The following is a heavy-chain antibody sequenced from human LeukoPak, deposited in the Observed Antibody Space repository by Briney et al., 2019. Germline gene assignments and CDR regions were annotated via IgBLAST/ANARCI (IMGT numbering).Heavy chain of an antibody. J-gene: IGHJ4*02. CDR2: ISSSGSTI. D-gene: IGHD3-10*01. Sequence: NPGGSLRLSCAASGFTFSDYYMSWIRQAPGKGLEWVSYISSSGSTIYYADSVKGRFTISRDNAKNSLYLQMNSLRAEDTAVYYCARASVLLWFGELFVDYWGQGTLVTVSS. CDR1: GFTFSDYY. V-gene: IGHV3-11*01. CDR3: ARASVLLWFGELFVDY.